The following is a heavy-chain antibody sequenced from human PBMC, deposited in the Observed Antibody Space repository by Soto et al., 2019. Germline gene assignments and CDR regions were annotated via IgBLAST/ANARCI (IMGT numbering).Heavy chain of an antibody. CDR1: GVSFSCYY. V-gene: IGHV4-34*01. Sequence: SETLSLTCAVHGVSFSCYYWTWIRRPPGKGLGWIGEINHTGGTNYNPSLKSRLTMSMDTSKSHFSLKLSSVSAADTAVYYCARGLKRYYYQISGHYYHYFDYWGQGALVTVSS. CDR2: INHTGGT. CDR3: ARGLKRYYYQISGHYYHYFDY. J-gene: IGHJ4*02. D-gene: IGHD3-22*01.